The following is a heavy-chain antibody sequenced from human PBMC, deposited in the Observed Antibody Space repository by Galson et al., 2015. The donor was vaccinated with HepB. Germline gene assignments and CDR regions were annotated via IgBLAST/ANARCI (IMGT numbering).Heavy chain of an antibody. V-gene: IGHV1-24*01. CDR1: GYTLTELS. D-gene: IGHD2-15*01. Sequence: SVKVSCKVSGYTLTELSMHWVRQAPGKGLEWMGGFDPEDGETIYAQKFQGRVTMTEDTSTDTAYMELSSLRSEDTAVYYCATGGVVAALRNDAFDIWGQGTMVTVSS. CDR3: ATGGVVAALRNDAFDI. J-gene: IGHJ3*02. CDR2: FDPEDGET.